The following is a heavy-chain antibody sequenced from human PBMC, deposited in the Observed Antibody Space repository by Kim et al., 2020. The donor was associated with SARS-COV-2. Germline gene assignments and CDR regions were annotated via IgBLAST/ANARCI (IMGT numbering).Heavy chain of an antibody. CDR3: ARFIWGTYRYTYS. J-gene: IGHJ4*02. Sequence: ASVKVSCKASGYTFTNNAISWVRQAPGQGLEWMGWINTDTGNPTYAQAFTRRFVFSVDTSVTTAYLQISSLEAEDTALYYCARFIWGTYRYTYSWGQGPL. CDR1: GYTFTNNA. CDR2: INTDTGNP. D-gene: IGHD3-16*02. V-gene: IGHV7-4-1*02.